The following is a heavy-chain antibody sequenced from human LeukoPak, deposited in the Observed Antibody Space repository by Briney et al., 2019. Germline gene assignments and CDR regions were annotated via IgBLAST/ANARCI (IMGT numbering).Heavy chain of an antibody. D-gene: IGHD5-24*01. J-gene: IGHJ4*02. V-gene: IGHV3-11*04. CDR1: GFTFSDYY. CDR2: ISAASRGI. Sequence: GGSLRLSCAASGFTFSDYYMSWIRQAPGKGLEWISHISAASRGIYYADTVKGRFTISRDNAENSVFLQMRSLRPEDTAVYYCARGEYHQDGIGYNRFDNWGQGALVTVSS. CDR3: ARGEYHQDGIGYNRFDN.